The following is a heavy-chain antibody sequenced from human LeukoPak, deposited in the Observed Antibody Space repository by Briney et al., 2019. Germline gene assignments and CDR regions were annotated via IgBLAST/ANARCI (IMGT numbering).Heavy chain of an antibody. CDR1: GFTFSSYA. Sequence: GGSLRLSCAASGFTFSSYAMSWVRQAPGKGLVWVSRINSDGSSTSYADSVKGRFTISRDNAKNTLYLQMNSLRAEDTAVYYCAKGYVWGSSFSGAFDIWGQGTMVTVSS. D-gene: IGHD3-16*01. CDR2: INSDGSST. J-gene: IGHJ3*02. V-gene: IGHV3-74*01. CDR3: AKGYVWGSSFSGAFDI.